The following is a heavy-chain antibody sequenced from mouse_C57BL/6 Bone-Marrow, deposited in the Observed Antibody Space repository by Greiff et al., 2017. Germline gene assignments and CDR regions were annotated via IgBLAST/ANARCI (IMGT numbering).Heavy chain of an antibody. Sequence: QVQLKQSGAELARHGASVKMSCKASGYTFTSYTMHWVKQRPGQGLEWIGYINPSSGYTKYNQKFKDKATLTADKSSSTAYMQLSSLTSEDSAVYYCARGQYSNYVFAYWGQGTLVTVSA. V-gene: IGHV1-4*01. CDR1: GYTFTSYT. CDR3: ARGQYSNYVFAY. CDR2: INPSSGYT. D-gene: IGHD2-5*01. J-gene: IGHJ3*01.